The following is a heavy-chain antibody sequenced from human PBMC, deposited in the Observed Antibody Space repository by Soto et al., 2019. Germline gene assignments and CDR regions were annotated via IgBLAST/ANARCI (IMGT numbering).Heavy chain of an antibody. CDR3: AKGPRYFDPMPLDY. CDR1: KSIFSSYG. CDR2: ISYDGSNK. J-gene: IGHJ4*02. Sequence: GGSLRLSCAASKSIFSSYGMHWVRQAPGKGLEWVAVISYDGSNKYYADSVKGRFTISRDNPKNTLYLQMNSLRAEDTAVYYCAKGPRYFDPMPLDYWGQGTLVTVSS. D-gene: IGHD3-9*01. V-gene: IGHV3-30*18.